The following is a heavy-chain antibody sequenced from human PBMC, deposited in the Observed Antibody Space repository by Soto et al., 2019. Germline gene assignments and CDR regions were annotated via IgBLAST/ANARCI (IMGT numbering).Heavy chain of an antibody. CDR3: ARDAQIGHGYSVYHTY. CDR1: GYTFTSYY. J-gene: IGHJ4*02. CDR2: INPSGGST. D-gene: IGHD5-12*01. V-gene: IGHV1-46*01. Sequence: ASVKVSCKASGYTFTSYYIHWVRQAPGQGHEWVGLINPSGGSTTYAPKFQGRVTMTRATSTSTVYMELNSLRSEDTAVYFCARDAQIGHGYSVYHTYWGQGTLVTVSS.